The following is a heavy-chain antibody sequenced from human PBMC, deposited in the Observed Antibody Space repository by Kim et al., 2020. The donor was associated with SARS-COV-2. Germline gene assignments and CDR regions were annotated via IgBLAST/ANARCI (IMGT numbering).Heavy chain of an antibody. D-gene: IGHD5-18*01. CDR2: ISGSGGST. Sequence: GGSLRLSCAASGFTFSSYAMSWVRQAPGKGLEWVSAISGSGGSTYYADSVKGRFTISRDNSKNTLYLQMNSLRAEDTAVYYCAKLGHTAMVTQGIITDYFDYWGQGTLVTVSS. CDR3: AKLGHTAMVTQGIITDYFDY. J-gene: IGHJ4*02. V-gene: IGHV3-23*01. CDR1: GFTFSSYA.